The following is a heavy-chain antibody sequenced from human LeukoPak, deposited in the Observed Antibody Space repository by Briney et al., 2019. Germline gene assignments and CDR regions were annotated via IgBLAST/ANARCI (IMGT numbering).Heavy chain of an antibody. Sequence: SETLSLTCTVSGGSISSGSYYWSWIRQPAGKGLEWIGRIYTSGSTNYNPSLKSRVTISVDTSKNQFSLKLSSVTAADTAVYYCARADYGDYGVIDYWGQGTLVTVSS. CDR2: IYTSGST. D-gene: IGHD4-17*01. V-gene: IGHV4-61*02. CDR3: ARADYGDYGVIDY. J-gene: IGHJ4*02. CDR1: GGSISSGSYY.